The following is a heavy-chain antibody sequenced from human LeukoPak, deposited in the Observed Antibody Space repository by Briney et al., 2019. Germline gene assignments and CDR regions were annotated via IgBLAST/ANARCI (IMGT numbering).Heavy chain of an antibody. Sequence: GGSLRLSCAVSGFTFSDYWMHWVRQAPGKGLVWVSRIKTDVTSTDYADSVKGRFTISRDNAKNTLYLQMDSLRADDTAVYYCTTIRPDYWGRGTLVTVSS. CDR3: TTIRPDY. D-gene: IGHD1-14*01. J-gene: IGHJ4*02. V-gene: IGHV3-74*01. CDR1: GFTFSDYW. CDR2: IKTDVTST.